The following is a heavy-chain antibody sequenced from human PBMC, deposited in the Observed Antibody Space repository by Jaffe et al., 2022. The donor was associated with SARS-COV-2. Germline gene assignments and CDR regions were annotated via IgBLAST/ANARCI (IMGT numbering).Heavy chain of an antibody. Sequence: VHLVQSGGGLVQPGGSLKLSCATSGFTFSDYVMTWVRQAAGKGLDWVSTISGSGGSTYYADSVKGRFTISRDNSNNTLYLLLNSLRAEDTAIYFCAGTSLFRGSLPWGQGTLVTVSS. CDR2: ISGSGGST. V-gene: IGHV3-23*04. CDR1: GFTFSDYV. CDR3: AGTSLFRGSLP. D-gene: IGHD3-10*01. J-gene: IGHJ5*02.